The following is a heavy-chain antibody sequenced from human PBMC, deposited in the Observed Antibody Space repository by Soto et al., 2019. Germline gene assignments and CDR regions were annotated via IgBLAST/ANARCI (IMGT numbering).Heavy chain of an antibody. Sequence: LRLACAASGFTVGSYAMSWVRQAPGKGLQWVSAISVSGISTYYADSVKGRFTISRHNSKNTLYLQMNSLRAEDTAVYYCAKALWFGEFYYYGMDVWGQGTTVTVSS. D-gene: IGHD3-10*01. V-gene: IGHV3-23*01. CDR2: ISVSGIST. CDR3: AKALWFGEFYYYGMDV. CDR1: GFTVGSYA. J-gene: IGHJ6*02.